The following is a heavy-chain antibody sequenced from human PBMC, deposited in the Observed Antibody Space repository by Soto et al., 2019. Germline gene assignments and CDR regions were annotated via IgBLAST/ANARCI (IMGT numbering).Heavy chain of an antibody. D-gene: IGHD3-22*01. Sequence: ASVKVSCKASGYTFTGYYMLWVRQAPEQGLEWMGWINPNSGGTNYAQKFQGRVTMTRDTSISTAYMELSRLRSDDTAVYYCARWYYYDSSGYGDEFEFWGEGSMVIV. CDR2: INPNSGGT. CDR3: ARWYYYDSSGYGDEFEF. J-gene: IGHJ3*01. V-gene: IGHV1-2*02. CDR1: GYTFTGYY.